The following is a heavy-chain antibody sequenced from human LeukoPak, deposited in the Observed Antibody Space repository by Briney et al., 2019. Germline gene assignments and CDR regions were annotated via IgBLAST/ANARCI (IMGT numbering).Heavy chain of an antibody. D-gene: IGHD3-22*01. CDR2: ISSSSMII. J-gene: IGHJ4*02. Sequence: GGSLRLSCAASGFTFSSYSMNWVRQAPGKGLEWVSYISSSSMIIYYADSLKGRFTISRDNAKNSLFLQMNSLRDEDTAVYYCARVPLYDRSGYYFDYWGLGTLVTVSS. V-gene: IGHV3-48*02. CDR1: GFTFSSYS. CDR3: ARVPLYDRSGYYFDY.